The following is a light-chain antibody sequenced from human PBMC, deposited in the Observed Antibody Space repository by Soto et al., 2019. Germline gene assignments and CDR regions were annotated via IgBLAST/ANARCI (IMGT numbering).Light chain of an antibody. CDR3: QQYNKWPLT. J-gene: IGKJ5*01. V-gene: IGKV3-15*01. CDR2: SAS. Sequence: EIVMTQSPVTLSVSPVERATLSCTASQSVNNNVAWYQQKPGHTPRLLIYSASIGATGTPARFSGSGSGSDFTLTISSLQSEDFAVYYCQQYNKWPLTFGPGTRLEI. CDR1: QSVNNN.